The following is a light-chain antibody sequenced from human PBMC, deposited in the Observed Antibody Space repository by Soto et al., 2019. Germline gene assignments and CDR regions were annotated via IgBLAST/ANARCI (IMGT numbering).Light chain of an antibody. CDR3: YAYAGGATYL. J-gene: IGLJ1*01. Sequence: QSVLTQPASVSGSPGQSITISCTGTSSDVGSYSLLSWYQQHPGKAPKLIIYEDNKGPSGVSNRFSGSKSGSTASLRISGLQADDEADYYCYAYAGGATYLFGTGTKVTVL. CDR1: SSDVGSYSL. V-gene: IGLV2-23*01. CDR2: EDN.